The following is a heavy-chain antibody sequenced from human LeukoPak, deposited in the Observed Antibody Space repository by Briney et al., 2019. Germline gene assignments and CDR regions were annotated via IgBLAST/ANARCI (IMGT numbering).Heavy chain of an antibody. J-gene: IGHJ6*04. CDR1: GYIFTSYG. D-gene: IGHD3-3*01. CDR3: ARDLSDFWGGHRMDV. CDR2: ISAYNGNT. Sequence: GASVKVSCKASGYIFTSYGISWVRQAPGQGLEWMGWISAYNGNTNYAQKLQGRVTMTTDTSTSTAYMELRSLRSDDTAVYYCARDLSDFWGGHRMDVWGKGTTVTVSS. V-gene: IGHV1-18*01.